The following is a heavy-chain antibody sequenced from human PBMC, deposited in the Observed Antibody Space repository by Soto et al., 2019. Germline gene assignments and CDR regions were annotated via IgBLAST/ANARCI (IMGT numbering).Heavy chain of an antibody. CDR3: ARANPIDY. J-gene: IGHJ4*02. D-gene: IGHD2-8*01. V-gene: IGHV3-74*01. Sequence: GGSLRLSCTVSGFTFSSYWMHWVRQAPGKGLVWVSRINSDGGSITYADSVKGRFTISRDNAKNTLFLQMSSLRAEDTAVYYCARANPIDYWGQGTLVTVSS. CDR2: INSDGGSI. CDR1: GFTFSSYW.